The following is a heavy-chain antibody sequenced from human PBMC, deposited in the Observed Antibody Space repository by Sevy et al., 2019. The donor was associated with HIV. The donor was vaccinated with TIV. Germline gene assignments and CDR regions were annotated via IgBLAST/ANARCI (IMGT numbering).Heavy chain of an antibody. CDR2: ISYTGNT. CDR3: AIDATEYTSSSVWFDP. CDR1: GGSISSGNYY. D-gene: IGHD6-6*01. J-gene: IGHJ5*02. V-gene: IGHV4-30-4*01. Sequence: SETLSLTCTVSGGSISSGNYYWHWIRQPPGKGLEWIGYISYTGNTYYHPSLKSPVTISVDTSNNQFSLRLTSVTAADTAVYYCAIDATEYTSSSVWFDPWGQGTLVTVSS.